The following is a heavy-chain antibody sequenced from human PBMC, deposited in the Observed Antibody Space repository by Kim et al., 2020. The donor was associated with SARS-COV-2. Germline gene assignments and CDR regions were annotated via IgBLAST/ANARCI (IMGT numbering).Heavy chain of an antibody. Sequence: ASVKVSCKASGYTFTSYDINWVRQATGQGLEWMGWMNPNSGNTGYAQKFQGRVTMTRNTSISTAYMELSSLRSEDTAVYYCARGVGGLLYYDILTGTNWFDPWGQGTLVTVSS. D-gene: IGHD3-9*01. CDR1: GYTFTSYD. V-gene: IGHV1-8*01. CDR2: MNPNSGNT. CDR3: ARGVGGLLYYDILTGTNWFDP. J-gene: IGHJ5*02.